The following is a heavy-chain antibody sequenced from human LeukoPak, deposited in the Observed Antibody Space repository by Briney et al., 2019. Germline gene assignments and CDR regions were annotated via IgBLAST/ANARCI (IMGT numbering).Heavy chain of an antibody. D-gene: IGHD1-26*01. CDR1: GYTFTGYY. V-gene: IGHV1-2*02. J-gene: IGHJ4*02. CDR3: AREESIGSYQFLHDY. CDR2: INPNSGGT. Sequence: ASVKASCKASGYTFTGYYMHWVRQAPGQGREWMGWINPNSGGTNYAQKFQGRVTMTRDTSVSTAYMELSRLRSDDTAVYYCAREESIGSYQFLHDYWGQGTLVTVSS.